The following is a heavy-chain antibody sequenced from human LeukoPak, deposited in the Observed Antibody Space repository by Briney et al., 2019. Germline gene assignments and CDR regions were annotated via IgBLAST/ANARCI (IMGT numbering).Heavy chain of an antibody. CDR1: GYTFTSYD. CDR3: ARNMYYYDSSGYSYYYYYGMDV. D-gene: IGHD3-22*01. CDR2: MNPNSGNT. Sequence: ASVKVSCKASGYTFTSYDINRVRQATGQGLEWMGWMNPNSGNTGYAQKFQGRVTMTRNTSISTAYMELSSLRSEDTAVYYCARNMYYYDSSGYSYYYYYGMDVWGQGTTVTVSS. J-gene: IGHJ6*02. V-gene: IGHV1-8*01.